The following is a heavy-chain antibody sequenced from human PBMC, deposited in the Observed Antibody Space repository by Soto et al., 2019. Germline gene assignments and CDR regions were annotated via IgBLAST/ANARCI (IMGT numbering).Heavy chain of an antibody. V-gene: IGHV1-8*01. D-gene: IGHD3-10*01. CDR2: INPNSGNI. J-gene: IGHJ4*02. Sequence: ASVKVSCKASGNTFTSYDINWVRQATGHGLEWMGRINPNSGNIGYAQKFQGRVTMTRDTAIRTAYMEVSRLRSDDTAVYYCARGRASGSYYLLDYWGQGTLVTVSS. CDR1: GNTFTSYD. CDR3: ARGRASGSYYLLDY.